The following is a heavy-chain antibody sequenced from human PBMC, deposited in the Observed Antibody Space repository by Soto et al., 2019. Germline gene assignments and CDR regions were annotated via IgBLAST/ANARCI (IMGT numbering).Heavy chain of an antibody. V-gene: IGHV1-8*01. CDR1: GYTFTSYD. Sequence: GASVKVSCKASGYTFTSYDINWVRQATGQGLEWMGWMNPNSGNTDYAQKFQGRVTMTRNTSISTAYMELSSLRSEDTAVYYCARESDYLADAFDIWGQGTMVTVS. CDR2: MNPNSGNT. D-gene: IGHD2-21*01. J-gene: IGHJ3*02. CDR3: ARESDYLADAFDI.